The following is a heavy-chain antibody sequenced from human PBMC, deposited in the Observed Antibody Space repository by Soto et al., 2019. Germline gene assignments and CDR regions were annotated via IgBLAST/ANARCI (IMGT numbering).Heavy chain of an antibody. Sequence: SVKVSCKASGGTFSSYAISWVRQAPGQGLEWMGGIIPIFGTANYAQKFQGRVTITADESTSTAYMELSSLRSEDTAVYYCARDRGSRRDPYYFDYWGQGTLVTVYS. V-gene: IGHV1-69*13. CDR3: ARDRGSRRDPYYFDY. CDR1: GGTFSSYA. CDR2: IIPIFGTA. J-gene: IGHJ4*02.